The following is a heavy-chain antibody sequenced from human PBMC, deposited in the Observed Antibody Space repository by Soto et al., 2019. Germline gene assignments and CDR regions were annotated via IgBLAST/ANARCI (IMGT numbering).Heavy chain of an antibody. Sequence: SETLSLTCTVSGGSISSYYWSWIRQPPGKGLEWIGYIYYSGSTNYNPSLKSRVTIPVDTSKSQFSLKLSSVTAADTAVYYCARADEWELLDYWGQGTLVTVSS. D-gene: IGHD1-26*01. CDR1: GGSISSYY. J-gene: IGHJ4*02. CDR2: IYYSGST. V-gene: IGHV4-59*01. CDR3: ARADEWELLDY.